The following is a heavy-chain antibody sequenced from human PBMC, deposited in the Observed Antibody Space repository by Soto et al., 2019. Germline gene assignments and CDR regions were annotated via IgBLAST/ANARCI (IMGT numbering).Heavy chain of an antibody. CDR2: INAGNGNT. CDR3: AREDSSRWYYYFDY. D-gene: IGHD6-13*01. CDR1: GYTFTSYA. Sequence: GASVKVSCKASGYTFTSYAMHWVRQAPGQRLEWMGWINAGNGNTKYSQKFQGRVTITRDTSASTAYMELSSLRSEDTAVYYCAREDSSRWYYYFDYWGQGTLVTVSS. J-gene: IGHJ4*02. V-gene: IGHV1-3*01.